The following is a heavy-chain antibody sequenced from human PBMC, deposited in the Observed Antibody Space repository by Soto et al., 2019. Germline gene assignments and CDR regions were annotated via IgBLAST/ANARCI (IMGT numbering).Heavy chain of an antibody. V-gene: IGHV3-74*01. CDR1: GFTFSNNW. CDR2: INTDGTAT. J-gene: IGHJ4*02. D-gene: IGHD3-9*01. CDR3: ARTYYDILTGYSPNPFDY. Sequence: EVQLVESGGGLVQPGGSLRLSCVASGFTFSNNWMHWVRQVPGKGLLWVSRINTDGTATDYADSVKGRFTVSRDNAKRTLYLQMNSLRAEDTAVYYCARTYYDILTGYSPNPFDYWGQGTLVTVSS.